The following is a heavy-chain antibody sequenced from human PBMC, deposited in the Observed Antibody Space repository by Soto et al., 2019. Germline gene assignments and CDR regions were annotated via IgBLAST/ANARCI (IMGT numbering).Heavy chain of an antibody. D-gene: IGHD3-16*02. Sequence: QVQLVESGGGVVQPGRSLRLSCAASGFTFSSYGMHWVRQAPGKGLEWVAVISYDGSNKYYADSVKGRFTISRDNSKNTLYLQMNSLRAEDTAVYYCAKDRWSIYYFDYWGQGTLVTVSS. V-gene: IGHV3-30*18. J-gene: IGHJ4*02. CDR3: AKDRWSIYYFDY. CDR1: GFTFSSYG. CDR2: ISYDGSNK.